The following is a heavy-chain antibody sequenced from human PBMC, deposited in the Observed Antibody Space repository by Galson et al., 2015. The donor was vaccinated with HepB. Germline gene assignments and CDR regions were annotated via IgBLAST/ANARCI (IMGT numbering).Heavy chain of an antibody. CDR2: ISYDGSNK. J-gene: IGHJ5*02. CDR1: GFTFSSYG. Sequence: SLRLSCAASGFTFSSYGMHWVRQAPGKGLEWVAVISYDGSNKYYADSVKGRFTISRDNSKNTLYLQMNSLRAEDTAVYYCAKDGLRTAMVTGHWFDPWGQGTLVTVSS. V-gene: IGHV3-30*18. D-gene: IGHD5-18*01. CDR3: AKDGLRTAMVTGHWFDP.